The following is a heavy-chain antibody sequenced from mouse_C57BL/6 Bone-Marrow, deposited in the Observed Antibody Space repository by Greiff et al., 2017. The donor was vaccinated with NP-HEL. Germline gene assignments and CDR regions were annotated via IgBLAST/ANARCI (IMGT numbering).Heavy chain of an antibody. Sequence: EVQVVESGEGLVKPGGSLKLSCAASGFTFSSYAMSWVRQTPEKRLEWVAYISSGGDYIYYADTVKGRFTISRDNARNTLYLQMSSLKSEDTDMYYCTRAGGYFDVWGTGTTVTVSS. CDR1: GFTFSSYA. CDR2: ISSGGDYI. CDR3: TRAGGYFDV. V-gene: IGHV5-9-1*02. J-gene: IGHJ1*03.